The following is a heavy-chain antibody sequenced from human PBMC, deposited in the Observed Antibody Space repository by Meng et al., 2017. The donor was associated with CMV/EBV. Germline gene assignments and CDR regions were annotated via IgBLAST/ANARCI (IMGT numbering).Heavy chain of an antibody. CDR3: ARDDLKYSGSYSTDH. CDR1: GYSFTSYG. D-gene: IGHD1-26*01. CDR2: ISAYNGNT. J-gene: IGHJ5*02. Sequence: GESLKISCKGSGYSFTSYGISWVRQAPGQGLEWMGWISAYNGNTNYAQKLQGRVTMTTDTSTSTAYMELRSLRSDDTAVYYCARDDLKYSGSYSTDHWGQGTLVTVSS. V-gene: IGHV1-18*01.